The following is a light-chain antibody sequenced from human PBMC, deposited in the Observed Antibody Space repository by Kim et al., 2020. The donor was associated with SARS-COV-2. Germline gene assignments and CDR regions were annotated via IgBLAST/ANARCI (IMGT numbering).Light chain of an antibody. CDR1: QSVENY. V-gene: IGKV3-15*01. CDR2: DAS. CDR3: QHYYKWPPWT. Sequence: DIVMMQSPDTLSVSPGDRVTLSCRARQSVENYLAWYQQNPGQPPRLLIYDASTRATGIPARFSGSGFGTDFTLTINSLQSEDVAVYYYQHYYKWPPWTFGRGTKVDIK. J-gene: IGKJ1*01.